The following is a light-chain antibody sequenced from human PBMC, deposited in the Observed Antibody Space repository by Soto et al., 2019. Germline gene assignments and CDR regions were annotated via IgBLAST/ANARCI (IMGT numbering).Light chain of an antibody. CDR3: QQYGNSPWT. CDR1: QSVGSSY. V-gene: IGKV3-20*01. CDR2: GAS. Sequence: EIVLTQSPGTLSLSPGERATLSCRASQSVGSSYLAWYLQKPGQAPRLLIYGASDRATGIPDRFSGSGAGTDVTLIISRLEPEDFAVYYCQQYGNSPWTFGPGTKVEIK. J-gene: IGKJ1*01.